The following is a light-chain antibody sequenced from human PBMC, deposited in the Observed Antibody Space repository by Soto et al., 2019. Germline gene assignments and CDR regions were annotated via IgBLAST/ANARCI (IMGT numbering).Light chain of an antibody. CDR2: AAS. Sequence: DIQMTQSPSTLSGSVGDRVTITCRASQTISSWLAWYQQKPGKAPKLLIYAASTLQSGVPSRFSGSGSGTDFTLTINNLQPEDCATYYCQQSYSSLITFGQGTKVDIK. CDR3: QQSYSSLIT. J-gene: IGKJ1*01. CDR1: QTISSW. V-gene: IGKV1-39*01.